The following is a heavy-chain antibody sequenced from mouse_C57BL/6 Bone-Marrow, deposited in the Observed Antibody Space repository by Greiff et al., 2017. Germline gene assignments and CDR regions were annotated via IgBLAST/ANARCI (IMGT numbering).Heavy chain of an antibody. CDR2: IRSKSNNYAT. CDR1: GFSFNTYA. D-gene: IGHD2-3*01. J-gene: IGHJ3*01. V-gene: IGHV10-1*01. Sequence: EAGGGLVQPKGSLKLSCAASGFSFNTYAMNWVRQAPGKGLEWVARIRSKSNNYATYYADSVKDRFTISRDDSESMLYLQMNNLKTEDTAMYYCVRHEGDGYYVLAYWGQGTLVTVSA. CDR3: VRHEGDGYYVLAY.